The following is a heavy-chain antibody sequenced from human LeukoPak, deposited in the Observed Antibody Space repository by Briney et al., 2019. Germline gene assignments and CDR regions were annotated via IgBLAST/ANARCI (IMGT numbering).Heavy chain of an antibody. CDR1: GFTFRNAC. CDR2: IKSRTDGGTI. J-gene: IGHJ4*02. V-gene: IGHV3-15*01. D-gene: IGHD4-17*01. Sequence: PGGSLRLSCAASGFTFRNACMSWVRQAPGKGLEWVGRIKSRTDGGTIEYAAPVKGRFSISRDDSKNTLYLQINSLKTEDTAVYYCADLGDYAVGWGQGTLVTVSS. CDR3: ADLGDYAVG.